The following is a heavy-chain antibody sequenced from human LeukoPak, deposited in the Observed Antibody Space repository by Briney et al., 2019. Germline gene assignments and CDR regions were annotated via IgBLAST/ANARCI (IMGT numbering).Heavy chain of an antibody. Sequence: PSETLSLTCTVSGGSISSYYRSWIRQPPGKGLEWIGYIYYSGSTNYNPSLKSRVTISVDTSKNQFSLKLSSVTAADTAVYYCARLDTAMVSSFDYWGQGTLVTVSS. CDR2: IYYSGST. V-gene: IGHV4-59*08. J-gene: IGHJ4*02. D-gene: IGHD5-18*01. CDR1: GGSISSYY. CDR3: ARLDTAMVSSFDY.